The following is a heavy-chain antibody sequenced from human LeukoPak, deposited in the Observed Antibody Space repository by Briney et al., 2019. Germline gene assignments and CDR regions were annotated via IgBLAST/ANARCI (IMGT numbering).Heavy chain of an antibody. CDR1: GGSISSSSYY. CDR3: AKVVAGNIDYYFDY. J-gene: IGHJ4*02. V-gene: IGHV3-23*01. D-gene: IGHD2/OR15-2a*01. CDR2: ISGTGGST. Sequence: ETLSLTCTASGGSISSSSYYWGWIRQAPGKGLEWVAGISGTGGSTHYADSVKGRFTISRDNSKNTVYLQMRNLRVEHTAVYYCAKVVAGNIDYYFDYWGQGILVAVSS.